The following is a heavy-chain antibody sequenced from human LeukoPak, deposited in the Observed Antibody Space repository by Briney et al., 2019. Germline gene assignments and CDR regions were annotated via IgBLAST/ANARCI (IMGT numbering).Heavy chain of an antibody. V-gene: IGHV3-21*01. CDR2: ISSSSSYI. CDR1: GFTFSSYS. Sequence: GGSLRLSCAASGFTFSSYSMNWVRQAPGKGLEWVSSISSSSSYICYADSVKGRFTISRDNAKNSLYLQMNSLRAEDTAVYYCASQGSEDYWGQGTLVTVSS. D-gene: IGHD3-10*01. J-gene: IGHJ4*02. CDR3: ASQGSEDY.